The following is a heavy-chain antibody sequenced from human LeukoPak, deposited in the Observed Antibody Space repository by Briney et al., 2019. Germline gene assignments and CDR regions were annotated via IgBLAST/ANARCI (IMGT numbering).Heavy chain of an antibody. CDR1: GFTFSDYY. Sequence: GGSLRLSCAASGFTFSDYYMSWIRQAPGEGLEWVSYISSSGVTIYYADSVKGRFTISRDSAQNSLYLQMNSLRAEDTAMYYCAREVGYSYGLSPIDYWGQGTLVIVSS. D-gene: IGHD5-18*01. V-gene: IGHV3-11*04. J-gene: IGHJ4*02. CDR3: AREVGYSYGLSPIDY. CDR2: ISSSGVTI.